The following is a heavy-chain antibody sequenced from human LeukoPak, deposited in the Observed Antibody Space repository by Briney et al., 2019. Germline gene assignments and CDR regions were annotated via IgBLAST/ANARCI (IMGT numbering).Heavy chain of an antibody. CDR1: GGSISSGDYY. V-gene: IGHV4-30-4*01. Sequence: PSETLSLTCTVSGGSISSGDYYWSWIRQPPGKGLEWIGYIYYSGSTYYNPSLKSRVTISVDTSKNQFSLKLSSVTAADTAVYYCARGTGYYDSSGYRVGIAFDIWGQGTMVTVSS. CDR2: IYYSGST. D-gene: IGHD3-22*01. CDR3: ARGTGYYDSSGYRVGIAFDI. J-gene: IGHJ3*02.